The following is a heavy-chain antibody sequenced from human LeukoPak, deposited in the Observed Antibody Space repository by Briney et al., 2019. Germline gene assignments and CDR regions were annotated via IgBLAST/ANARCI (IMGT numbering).Heavy chain of an antibody. V-gene: IGHV3-53*01. CDR3: ARDQPVVTPLGY. J-gene: IGHJ4*02. CDR1: GFTVSSNY. Sequence: GGSLRLSCAASGFTVSSNYMSWVRQAPGKGLEWVSVIYSGGSTYYADSVKGRFTISRDNSKNTLYLQMNSLRAEDTAVYYCARDQPVVTPLGYWGQGTLVTVSS. CDR2: IYSGGST. D-gene: IGHD4-23*01.